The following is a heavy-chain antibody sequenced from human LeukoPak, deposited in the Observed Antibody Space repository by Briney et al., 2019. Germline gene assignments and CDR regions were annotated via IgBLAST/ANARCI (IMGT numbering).Heavy chain of an antibody. Sequence: PGGSLRLSCAASGLTFSNYVMSWVRQAPGKGLEWVSGISGSGDSTYYADSVKGRFTISRDNSKNTLYLQMNSLRVEDTAAYYCAKVRAPSGWFNSDYWGQGTLVTVSS. V-gene: IGHV3-23*01. CDR1: GLTFSNYV. D-gene: IGHD6-19*01. CDR2: ISGSGDST. CDR3: AKVRAPSGWFNSDY. J-gene: IGHJ4*02.